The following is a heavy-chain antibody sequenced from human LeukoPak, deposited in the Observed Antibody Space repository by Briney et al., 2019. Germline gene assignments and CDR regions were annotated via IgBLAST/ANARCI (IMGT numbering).Heavy chain of an antibody. V-gene: IGHV1-69*13. D-gene: IGHD5-24*01. J-gene: IGHJ4*02. CDR1: GGTFSSYA. Sequence: SVKVSCKAPGGTFSSYAISWVRQAPGQGLEWMGGIIPIFGTANYAQKFQGRVTITADESTSTAYMELSSLRSEDTAVYYCARDRRRRDGYNYFDYWGQGTLVTVSS. CDR3: ARDRRRRDGYNYFDY. CDR2: IIPIFGTA.